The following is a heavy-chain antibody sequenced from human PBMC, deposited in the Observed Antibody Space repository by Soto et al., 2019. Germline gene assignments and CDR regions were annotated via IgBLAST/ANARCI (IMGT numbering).Heavy chain of an antibody. J-gene: IGHJ3*02. CDR1: GGSISSGGYY. CDR3: ASSGQQLVRDAFDI. CDR2: IYYSGST. Sequence: PSETLSLTCTVSGGSISSGGYYWSWIRQHPGKGLEWIGYIYYSGSTYYNPSLKSRVTISVDTSKNQFSLKLSSVTAADTAVYYCASSGQQLVRDAFDIWGQGTMVTVS. D-gene: IGHD6-13*01. V-gene: IGHV4-31*03.